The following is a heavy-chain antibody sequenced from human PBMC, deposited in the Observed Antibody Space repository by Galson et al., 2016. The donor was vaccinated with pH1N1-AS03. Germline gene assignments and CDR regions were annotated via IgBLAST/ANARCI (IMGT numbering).Heavy chain of an antibody. CDR2: VSHAGRT. V-gene: IGHV4-4*02. J-gene: IGHJ6*02. D-gene: IGHD5-18*01. CDR3: ARDVLPYSLGLDV. Sequence: ETLSLTCAVSGDSISTSNWLSWVRQPPGKGLEWIGVVSHAGRTNYSPSLKSRVTISLDKSKNQFSLQLTSVTAADTAVYYCARDVLPYSLGLDVWGQGTTVTVSS. CDR1: GDSISTSNW.